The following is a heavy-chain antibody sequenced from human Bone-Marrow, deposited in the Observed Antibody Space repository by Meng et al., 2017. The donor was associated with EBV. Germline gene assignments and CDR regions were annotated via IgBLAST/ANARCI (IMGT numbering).Heavy chain of an antibody. Sequence: QVQWWQAGCEVKSAWGSGQVSCKASGYTFTSYGIYWVRQAHGQGLEWMGWISAYNGNTNYAQKLQGRVTMTTDTSTSTAYMELRSLRSDDTAVYYCASEGYCSGASCYSDYWGQGTLVTVSS. CDR3: ASEGYCSGASCYSDY. V-gene: IGHV1-18*01. D-gene: IGHD2-15*01. CDR1: GYTFTSYG. CDR2: ISAYNGNT. J-gene: IGHJ4*02.